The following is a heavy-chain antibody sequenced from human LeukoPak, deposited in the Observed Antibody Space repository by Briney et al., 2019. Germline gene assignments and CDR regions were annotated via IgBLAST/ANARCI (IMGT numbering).Heavy chain of an antibody. CDR1: GGSISSYY. V-gene: IGHV4-4*09. J-gene: IGHJ6*03. Sequence: PSETLSLTCTVSGGSISSYYRSWIRQPPGKGLEWIGYIYTSGSTNYNPSLKSRVTISVDTSKNQFSLKLSSVTAADTAVYYCARQDQDYYYYMDVWGKGTTVTVSS. CDR2: IYTSGST. CDR3: ARQDQDYYYYMDV.